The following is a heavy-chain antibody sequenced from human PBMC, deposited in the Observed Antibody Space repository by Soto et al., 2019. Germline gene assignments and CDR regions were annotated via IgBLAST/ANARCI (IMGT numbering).Heavy chain of an antibody. V-gene: IGHV1-8*01. J-gene: IGHJ4*02. D-gene: IGHD1-1*01. CDR1: GYTFTSYD. CDR2: MNPNSGNT. Sequence: GASVKVSCKASGYTFTSYDINWVRQATGQGLEWMGWMNPNSGNTGYAQKFQGRVTMTRNTSISTAYMELSSLRSEDTAVYYCAREKGLNWTDDFWGQETLVTVSS. CDR3: AREKGLNWTDDF.